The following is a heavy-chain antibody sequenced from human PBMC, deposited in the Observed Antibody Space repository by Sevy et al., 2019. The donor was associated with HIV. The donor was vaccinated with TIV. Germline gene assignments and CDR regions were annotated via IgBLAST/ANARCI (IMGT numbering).Heavy chain of an antibody. V-gene: IGHV3-11*01. CDR3: AGAPTLISFDY. Sequence: GGSLRLSCAASGFTFGDYYMSWIRQAPGKGLEWISYISSTGTTKYYAHSVKGPFTISMDNAQNSLPLQMNGLRADDTAVYQCAGAPTLISFDYWSLGILVTVSS. J-gene: IGHJ4*02. CDR2: ISSTGTTK. CDR1: GFTFGDYY. D-gene: IGHD2-8*01.